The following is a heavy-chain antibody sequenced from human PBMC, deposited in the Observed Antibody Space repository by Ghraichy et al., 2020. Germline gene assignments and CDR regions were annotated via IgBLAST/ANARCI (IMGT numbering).Heavy chain of an antibody. D-gene: IGHD1-20*01. V-gene: IGHV3-23*01. CDR2: ISGSGGST. CDR3: AGHNLDYYYYMDV. J-gene: IGHJ6*03. CDR1: GFTFSSYA. Sequence: GGSLRLSCAASGFTFSSYAMSWVRQAPGKGLEWVSAISGSGGSTYYADSVKGRFTISRDNSKNTLYPQMNSLRAEDTAVYYCAGHNLDYYYYMDVWGKGTTVTVSS.